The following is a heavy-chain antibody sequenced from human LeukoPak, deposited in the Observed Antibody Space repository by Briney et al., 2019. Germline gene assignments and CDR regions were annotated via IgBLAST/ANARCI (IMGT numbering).Heavy chain of an antibody. D-gene: IGHD1-26*01. CDR1: GFTFSTYW. CDR2: LSPDGSSS. V-gene: IGHV3-74*01. J-gene: IGHJ4*02. CDR3: TRSPSLGGRYWGFDY. Sequence: GGSLRLSCAASGFTFSTYWMHWFRQAPGKGLVWVSRLSPDGSSSIYADSVKGRFTVSRDNAKHTLYLQMNSLRAEDKAVYYCTRSPSLGGRYWGFDYWGQGALVTVSS.